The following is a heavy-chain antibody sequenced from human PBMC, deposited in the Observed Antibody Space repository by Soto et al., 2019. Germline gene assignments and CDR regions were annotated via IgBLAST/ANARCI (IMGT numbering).Heavy chain of an antibody. V-gene: IGHV4-59*07. CDR1: GGSISSNY. CDR3: ARYRREAVAGYTLDN. Sequence: SDTLYLTCTVSGGSISSNYWTWIRQHPGKGLEWIGYVYNSGSTNYNPSLKSRVTISEDTSKSQFSLKVNSMTAADTAVYYCARYRREAVAGYTLDNWGQGILVTVS. CDR2: VYNSGST. D-gene: IGHD6-13*01. J-gene: IGHJ4*02.